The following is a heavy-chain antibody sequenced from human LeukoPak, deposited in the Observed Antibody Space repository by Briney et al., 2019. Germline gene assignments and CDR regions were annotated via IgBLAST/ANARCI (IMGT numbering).Heavy chain of an antibody. D-gene: IGHD5-24*01. V-gene: IGHV3-66*02. CDR1: GFTVSSNY. J-gene: IGHJ6*03. CDR3: ARDRRVFDGYNAYYYYMDV. Sequence: GGSLRLSCAASGFTVSSNYMSWVRQAPGKGLEWVSVIYSGGSTYYADSVKGRFTISRDNSKNTLYLQMNSLRAEDTAVYYCARDRRVFDGYNAYYYYMDVWGKGTTVTVSS. CDR2: IYSGGST.